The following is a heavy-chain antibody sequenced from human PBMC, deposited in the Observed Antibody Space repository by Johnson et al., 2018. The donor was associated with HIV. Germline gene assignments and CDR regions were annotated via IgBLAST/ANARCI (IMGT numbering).Heavy chain of an antibody. J-gene: IGHJ3*02. V-gene: IGHV3-30*18. CDR3: AKDVSVVTPSGSFDI. D-gene: IGHD4-23*01. CDR2: ITFEGSDK. Sequence: VQLVESGGGVVQPGGSLRLSCAASGFTFSNYGMHWVRQAPGKGLEWVAVITFEGSDKYYADSVKGRVTISRDDSKNTLYLRLNSLRPEDSAVYSCAKDVSVVTPSGSFDIWGQGTRVTVSS. CDR1: GFTFSNYG.